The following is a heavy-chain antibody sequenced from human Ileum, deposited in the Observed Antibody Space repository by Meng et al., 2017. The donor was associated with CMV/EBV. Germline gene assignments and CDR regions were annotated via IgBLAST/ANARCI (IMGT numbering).Heavy chain of an antibody. V-gene: IGHV3-23*01. CDR2: ISGSGVST. J-gene: IGHJ5*02. CDR3: AKDCWFDP. Sequence: GESLKISCTASEFIFSSFGMHWVRQAPGKGLEWVSAISGSGVSTYYADSVRGRFTISRDNSKNTLYLQMNGLRAEDTAVYYCAKDCWFDPWGQGTLVTVSS. CDR1: EFIFSSFG.